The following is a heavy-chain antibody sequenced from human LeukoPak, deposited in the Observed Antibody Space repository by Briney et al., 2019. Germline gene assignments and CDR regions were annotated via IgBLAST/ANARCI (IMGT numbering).Heavy chain of an antibody. CDR1: GYTFTSYG. Sequence: ASVKVSCKASGYTFTSYGISWVRQAPGQGLEWMGWISAYNGNTNYAQKLQGRVTMTTDTSTSTAYMELRSPRSDDTAVYYCARGGEDTYYDSWSGYYRGLGRTYNWFDPWGQGTLVTVSS. CDR3: ARGGEDTYYDSWSGYYRGLGRTYNWFDP. V-gene: IGHV1-18*01. J-gene: IGHJ5*02. D-gene: IGHD3-3*01. CDR2: ISAYNGNT.